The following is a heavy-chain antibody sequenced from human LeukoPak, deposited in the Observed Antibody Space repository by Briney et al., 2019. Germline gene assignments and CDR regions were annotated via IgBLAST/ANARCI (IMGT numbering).Heavy chain of an antibody. J-gene: IGHJ4*02. Sequence: SETLSLTCTVSGGSVSTYYWSWIRQPPGKGLEWIGYIYYSGGTNYNPSLKSRVTISVDTSKNQFSLKLSSVTAADAAVYYRARETGYFDYWGQGTLVTVSS. D-gene: IGHD3-10*01. CDR2: IYYSGGT. CDR3: ARETGYFDY. V-gene: IGHV4-59*02. CDR1: GGSVSTYY.